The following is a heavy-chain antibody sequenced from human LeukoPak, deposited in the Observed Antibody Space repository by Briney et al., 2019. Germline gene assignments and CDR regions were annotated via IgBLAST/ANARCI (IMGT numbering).Heavy chain of an antibody. J-gene: IGHJ4*02. D-gene: IGHD2-2*01. CDR1: GGSLSGYY. CDR2: INHSGST. V-gene: IGHV4-34*01. CDR3: ARATRAYCSSTSCYAGSLDY. Sequence: PSETLSLTCAVYGGSLSGYYWSWIRQPPGKGLEWIGEINHSGSTNYNPSLKSRVTISVDTSKNQFSLKLSSVTAADTAVYYCARATRAYCSSTSCYAGSLDYWGQGTLVTVSS.